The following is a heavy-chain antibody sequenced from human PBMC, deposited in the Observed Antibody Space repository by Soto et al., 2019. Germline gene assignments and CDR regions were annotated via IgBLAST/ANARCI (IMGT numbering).Heavy chain of an antibody. CDR3: ASYDFWSGYLDYYYGMDV. J-gene: IGHJ6*02. Sequence: QAQLVQSGAEVKKPGASVKVSCKASGYTFTSYGISWVRQAPGQGLEWMGWISAYNGNTNYAQKLQGRVTMTTDTSTSTAYMALRSLRSDGTAVYYCASYDFWSGYLDYYYGMDVWGQGTTGTVSS. CDR2: ISAYNGNT. V-gene: IGHV1-18*01. CDR1: GYTFTSYG. D-gene: IGHD3-3*01.